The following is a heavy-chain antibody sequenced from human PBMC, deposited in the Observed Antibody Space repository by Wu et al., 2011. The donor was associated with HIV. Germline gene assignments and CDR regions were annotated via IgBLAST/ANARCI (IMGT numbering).Heavy chain of an antibody. CDR3: ARGSGYHFNYNYLVV. CDR2: IIAIFGTA. Sequence: VHLVQSGAEVKTPGSSVKVSCKASGDSLTKYAFSWVRQAPGQGLEWMGGIIAIFGTANYAQKFQGRVTITADKSTTTTYMELNNLRSEDTAVYYCARGSGYHFNYNYLVVWGKGTTVTVSS. D-gene: IGHD3-22*01. J-gene: IGHJ6*03. V-gene: IGHV1-69*14. CDR1: GDSLTKYA.